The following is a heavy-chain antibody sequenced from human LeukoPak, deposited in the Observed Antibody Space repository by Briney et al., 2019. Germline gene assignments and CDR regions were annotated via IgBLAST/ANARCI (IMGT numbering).Heavy chain of an antibody. D-gene: IGHD6-19*01. CDR3: AKDRGYSSGWLYDWFDP. J-gene: IGHJ5*02. CDR2: ISSSGSTI. Sequence: GGSLRLSCAASGFTFSDYYMSWIRQAPGKGLEWVSYISSSGSTIYYADSVKGRFTISRDNAKNSLYLQMNSLRAGDTAVYYCAKDRGYSSGWLYDWFDPWGQGTLVTVSS. V-gene: IGHV3-11*01. CDR1: GFTFSDYY.